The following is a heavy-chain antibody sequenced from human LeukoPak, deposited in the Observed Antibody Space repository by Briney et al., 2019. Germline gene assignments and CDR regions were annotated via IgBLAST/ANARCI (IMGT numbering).Heavy chain of an antibody. CDR2: VYYTGST. D-gene: IGHD7-27*01. J-gene: IGHJ4*02. CDR1: GDFITAYY. Sequence: PSETLSLTCTVSGDFITAYYWSWIRQPPGKGLEWIGYVYYTGSTEYNPSLRSRVTISLEMSKHQFSLDLTSVTAADTAVYYCATSTGTVFDYWGQGALVTVSS. CDR3: ATSTGTVFDY. V-gene: IGHV4-59*01.